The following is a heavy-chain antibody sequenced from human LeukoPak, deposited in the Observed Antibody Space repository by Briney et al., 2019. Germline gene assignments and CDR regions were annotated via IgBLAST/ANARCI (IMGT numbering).Heavy chain of an antibody. CDR1: GLTFSNYG. J-gene: IGHJ6*03. V-gene: IGHV3-23*01. CDR3: AKIPRGGYMDV. D-gene: IGHD2-15*01. Sequence: TGGSLRLSCAASGLTFSNYGLSWVRQAPGEGLEWVSHISSSGDSTYYADSVKGRFTISRDNSKSTLYLQMNSLRAEDTAVYYCAKIPRGGYMDVWGKGTTVTVSS. CDR2: ISSSGDST.